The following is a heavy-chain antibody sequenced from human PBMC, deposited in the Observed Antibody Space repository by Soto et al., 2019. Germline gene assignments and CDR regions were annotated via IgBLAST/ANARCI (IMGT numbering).Heavy chain of an antibody. D-gene: IGHD4-17*01. CDR3: AREAATVTTLAFDI. CDR2: ISSSSTTK. CDR1: GFTFNSYS. J-gene: IGHJ3*02. Sequence: PGGSLRLSCAASGFTFNSYSMNWVRQAPGKGLEWVSYISSSSTTKYYTDSVKGRFTISRDNAKNSLYLQMNSLRAEDTAVYYCAREAATVTTLAFDIWGQGTMVTVSS. V-gene: IGHV3-48*01.